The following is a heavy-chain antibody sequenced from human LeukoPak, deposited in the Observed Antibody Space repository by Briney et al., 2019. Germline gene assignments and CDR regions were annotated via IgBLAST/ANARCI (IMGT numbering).Heavy chain of an antibody. CDR3: ARGGWVQQKYYMDV. Sequence: ASVKVSCKXSGGTFNSYAISWVRQAPRQGLEWMGGIIPIFASTNHAQKFQGRVTITTDESRTTAYMELSSLRSEDTAVYYCARGGWVQQKYYMDVWGKGTTVTVSS. V-gene: IGHV1-69*05. D-gene: IGHD5-24*01. J-gene: IGHJ6*03. CDR1: GGTFNSYA. CDR2: IIPIFAST.